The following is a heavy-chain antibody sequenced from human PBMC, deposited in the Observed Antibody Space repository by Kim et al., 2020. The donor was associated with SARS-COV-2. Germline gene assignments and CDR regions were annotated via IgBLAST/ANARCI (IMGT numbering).Heavy chain of an antibody. CDR2: K. D-gene: IGHD3-10*01. J-gene: IGHJ4*02. V-gene: IGHV3-30*02. Sequence: KFYADSAKGRFTISRDNSRNTVYLQMNSLRVEDTAVYYCAKEIADGFPLERWGQGTLVTVSS. CDR3: AKEIADGFPLER.